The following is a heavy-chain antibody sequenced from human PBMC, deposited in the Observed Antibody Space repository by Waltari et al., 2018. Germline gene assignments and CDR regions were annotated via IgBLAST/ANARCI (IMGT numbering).Heavy chain of an antibody. CDR1: VGSFRGYY. D-gene: IGHD5-18*01. J-gene: IGHJ4*02. CDR2: INHSGST. Sequence: QVQLQQWGAGLLKPSEPLSPTCAVYVGSFRGYYWSWIRQPPGKGLEWIGEINHSGSTNYNPSLKSRVTISVDTSKNQFSLKLSSVTAADTAVYYCARGVRYTAFWGQGTLVTVSS. V-gene: IGHV4-34*01. CDR3: ARGVRYTAF.